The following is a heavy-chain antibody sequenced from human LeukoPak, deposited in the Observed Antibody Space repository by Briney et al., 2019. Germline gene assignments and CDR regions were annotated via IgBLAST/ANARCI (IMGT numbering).Heavy chain of an antibody. J-gene: IGHJ4*02. Sequence: GGSLRLSCAASGFTFSSYAMSWVRQAPGKGLEWVSAISGSGGSTYYADSVKGRFTIPRDNSKNTLYLQMNSLRAEDTAVYYCATVYSYGYFIDYWGQGTLVTVSS. CDR2: ISGSGGST. CDR3: ATVYSYGYFIDY. V-gene: IGHV3-23*01. D-gene: IGHD5-18*01. CDR1: GFTFSSYA.